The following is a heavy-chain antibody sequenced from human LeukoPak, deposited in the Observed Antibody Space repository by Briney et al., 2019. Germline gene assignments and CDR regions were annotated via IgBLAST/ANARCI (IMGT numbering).Heavy chain of an antibody. CDR1: GYSFTSYW. CDR3: ARVVVTAAPINWFDP. Sequence: GESLKISCKGSGYSFTSYWIGWVRQMPGKGLEWMGIIYPGDSDTRYSPSFQGQVTISADKSISTAYLQWSSLQASDTAVYYCARVVVTAAPINWFDPWGQGTLVTVSS. J-gene: IGHJ5*02. CDR2: IYPGDSDT. V-gene: IGHV5-51*01. D-gene: IGHD2-21*02.